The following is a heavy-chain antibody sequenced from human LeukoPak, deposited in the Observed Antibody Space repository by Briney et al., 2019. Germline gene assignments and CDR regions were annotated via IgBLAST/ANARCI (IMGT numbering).Heavy chain of an antibody. D-gene: IGHD3-22*01. V-gene: IGHV4-59*08. Sequence: SETLSLTCTVSGGSINNYYWSWIRQPPGKGLEWIGYIYYSESTNYNPSLKSRVTISVDTSKNQFSLKLTSVTAADTAVYYCARGPHERSGYPDDWGQGTLVTVSS. CDR2: IYYSEST. CDR1: GGSINNYY. J-gene: IGHJ4*02. CDR3: ARGPHERSGYPDD.